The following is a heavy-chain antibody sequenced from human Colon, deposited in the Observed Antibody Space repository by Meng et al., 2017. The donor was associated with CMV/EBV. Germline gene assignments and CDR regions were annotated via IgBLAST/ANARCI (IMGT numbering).Heavy chain of an antibody. CDR1: GYTYISYD. Sequence: KGACNASGYTYISYDIQPVRQAAGQGLEWMGWRNPDSGDTGSAQKFQGRITMTRNTSTDTAYMELGSLRSDDTAVYYCAIRLGSPYDPWGQGTLVTVSS. J-gene: IGHJ5*02. CDR2: RNPDSGDT. V-gene: IGHV1-8*01. D-gene: IGHD2-15*01. CDR3: AIRLGSPYDP.